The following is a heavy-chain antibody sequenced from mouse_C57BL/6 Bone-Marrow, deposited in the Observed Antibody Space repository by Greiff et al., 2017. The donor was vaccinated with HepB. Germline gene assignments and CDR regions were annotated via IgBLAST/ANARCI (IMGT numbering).Heavy chain of an antibody. J-gene: IGHJ3*01. CDR1: GYTFTSYW. Sequence: QVQLQQPGAELVKPGASVKMSCKASGYTFTSYWITWVKQRPGQGLEWIGDIYPGSGSTNYNEKFKSKATLTVDTSSSTAYMQRSSLTSEDSAVYYCARGLWLRRAWFAYWGQGTLVTVSA. V-gene: IGHV1-55*01. CDR2: IYPGSGST. D-gene: IGHD2-2*01. CDR3: ARGLWLRRAWFAY.